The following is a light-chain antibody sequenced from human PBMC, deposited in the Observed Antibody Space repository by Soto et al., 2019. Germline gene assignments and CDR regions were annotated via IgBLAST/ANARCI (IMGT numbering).Light chain of an antibody. CDR3: QVYGSWT. Sequence: EIVLTQSPGTLSLSPGERATLYCRASQSVGSNYLVWYQKKPGQAPRLLIYAVSSRAAGIPDRFSGSGSGTDFILTITRLEPEDFAVYYCQVYGSWTFGPGTRVEIK. V-gene: IGKV3-20*01. J-gene: IGKJ1*01. CDR1: QSVGSNY. CDR2: AVS.